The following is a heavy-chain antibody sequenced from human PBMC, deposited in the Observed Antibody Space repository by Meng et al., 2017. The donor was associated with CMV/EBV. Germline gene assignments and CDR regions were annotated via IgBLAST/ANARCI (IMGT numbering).Heavy chain of an antibody. CDR1: GFTVSSNY. CDR3: ARRGGADY. CDR2: IYSGGST. Sequence: EWEWVGLGGGLVQPGGSLRLSCAASGFTVSSNYMSWVRQAPGKGLEWVSVIYSGGSTYYADSVKGRFTISRDNSKNTLYLQMNSLRAEDTAVYYCARRGGADYWGQGTLVTVSS. D-gene: IGHD3-10*01. J-gene: IGHJ4*02. V-gene: IGHV3-66*04.